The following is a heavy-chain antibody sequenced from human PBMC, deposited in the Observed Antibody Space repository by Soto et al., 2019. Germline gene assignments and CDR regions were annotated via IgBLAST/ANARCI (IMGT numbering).Heavy chain of an antibody. D-gene: IGHD1-7*01. CDR2: ISSSSSYI. CDR3: ARDHVAPMAGTTEYYFDY. Sequence: PGGSLRLSCAASGFTFSSYSMNWVRQAPGKGLEWVSSISSSSSYIYYADSVKGRFTISRDNAKSSLYLQMNSLRAEDTAVYSFARDHVAPMAGTTEYYFDYRAQRTLDTVSS. J-gene: IGHJ4*01. CDR1: GFTFSSYS. V-gene: IGHV3-21*01.